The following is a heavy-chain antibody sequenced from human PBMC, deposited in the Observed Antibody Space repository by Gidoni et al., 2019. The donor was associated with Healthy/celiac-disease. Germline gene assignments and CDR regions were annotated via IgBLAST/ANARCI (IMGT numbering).Heavy chain of an antibody. CDR1: GGSFSGYY. D-gene: IGHD3-10*01. J-gene: IGHJ6*02. CDR3: ARGRSKGGSGSYYNYPVHYGMDV. Sequence: QVQLQQWGAGLLKPSETLSLTCAVYGGSFSGYYWSWIRQPPGKGLEWIGEINHSGSTNYNPSLKSRVTISVDTSKNQFSLKLSSVTAADTAVYYCARGRSKGGSGSYYNYPVHYGMDVWGQGTTVTVSS. V-gene: IGHV4-34*01. CDR2: INHSGST.